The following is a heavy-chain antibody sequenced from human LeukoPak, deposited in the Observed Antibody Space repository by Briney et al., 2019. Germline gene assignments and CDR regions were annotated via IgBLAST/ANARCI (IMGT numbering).Heavy chain of an antibody. V-gene: IGHV3-74*01. CDR3: ARDFDYGDYEGYGMDV. CDR2: IKSHGSST. D-gene: IGHD4-17*01. J-gene: IGHJ6*02. CDR1: GFTFSRYW. Sequence: GGSLRLSCAASGFTFSRYWMHWVRQAPGKGLVWVSRIKSHGSSTSYADSVKGRFTMSRDNAKNTLYLQMNSLRAEDTAVYYCARDFDYGDYEGYGMDVWGQGTTVTVSS.